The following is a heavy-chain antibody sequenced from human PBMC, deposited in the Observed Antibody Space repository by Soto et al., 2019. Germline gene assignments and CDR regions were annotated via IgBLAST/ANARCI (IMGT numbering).Heavy chain of an antibody. Sequence: SVKVSCKASVCTFSSYDMSWVRQAPGQGLEWMGGIIPILGTADYAQKFLGRVTITADESTSTAYMELTSLTSEDTALYYCARGGYSSSYRLDYWGQGTRVTVSS. CDR3: ARGGYSSSYRLDY. CDR2: IIPILGTA. CDR1: VCTFSSYD. J-gene: IGHJ4*02. D-gene: IGHD6-6*01. V-gene: IGHV1-69*13.